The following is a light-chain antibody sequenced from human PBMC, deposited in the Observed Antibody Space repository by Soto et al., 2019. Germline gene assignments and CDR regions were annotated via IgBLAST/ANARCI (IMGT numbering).Light chain of an antibody. CDR2: GAS. CDR3: QQSYNWPPWT. J-gene: IGKJ1*01. CDR1: QSGRSN. V-gene: IGKV3-15*01. Sequence: EIVMTKSPATLSVSPGERATLSCSASQSGRSNLAWYQQKPDQAHRLLIYGASTRATGIPARFSGSGSGTEFTLTSSSLLSEDFAVYYCQQSYNWPPWTFGQGTKVEIK.